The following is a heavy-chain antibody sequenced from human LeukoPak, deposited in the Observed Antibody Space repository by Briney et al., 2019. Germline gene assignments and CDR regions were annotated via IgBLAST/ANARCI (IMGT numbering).Heavy chain of an antibody. V-gene: IGHV3-23*01. Sequence: PGGSLRLSCAASVFTFSSYAMSWARQAPGKALEWVSGISGSGGSTFCADSVKGRFTLSRDNHKNTVYLQMNSLRAEDTAVYYCAKETGYSGYDYGDYWGQGTPVTVSS. J-gene: IGHJ4*02. D-gene: IGHD5-12*01. CDR2: ISGSGGST. CDR3: AKETGYSGYDYGDY. CDR1: VFTFSSYA.